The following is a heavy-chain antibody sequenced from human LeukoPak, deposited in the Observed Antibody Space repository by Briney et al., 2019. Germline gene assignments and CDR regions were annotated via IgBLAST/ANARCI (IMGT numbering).Heavy chain of an antibody. CDR2: ISGSGGSI. CDR1: GFTFSSYS. V-gene: IGHV3-23*01. J-gene: IGHJ4*02. D-gene: IGHD3-16*02. Sequence: GGSLRLSCAASGFTFSSYSMNWVRQAPGKGLEWVSAISGSGGSIYYADSVKGRFSISRDNSRNSLYLQINSLRAEDTAVYYCVKDWFDDYDWGTTRYLFDYWGQGTLVTVSS. CDR3: VKDWFDDYDWGTTRYLFDY.